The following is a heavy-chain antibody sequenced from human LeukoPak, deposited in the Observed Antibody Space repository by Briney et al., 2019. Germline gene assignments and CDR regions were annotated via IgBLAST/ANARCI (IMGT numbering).Heavy chain of an antibody. CDR1: GFTFSSYG. CDR3: ARTPDWYFDL. Sequence: GRSLRLSCAASGFTFSSYGMHWVRQASGKGLEWVAVIWYDGSNKYYADSVKGRFTISRDNAKNTLYLQMNSLRAEDTAVYYCARTPDWYFDLWGRGTLVTVSS. V-gene: IGHV3-33*01. CDR2: IWYDGSNK. J-gene: IGHJ2*01.